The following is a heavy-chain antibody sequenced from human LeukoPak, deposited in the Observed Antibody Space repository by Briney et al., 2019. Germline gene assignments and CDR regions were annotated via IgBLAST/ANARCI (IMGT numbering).Heavy chain of an antibody. CDR3: ARANRIAVAGAFDI. CDR1: GFTFSSYS. J-gene: IGHJ3*02. Sequence: GGSLSLSCAASGFTFSSYSMNWVRQAPGKGLEWVSYISSSSSTIYYADSVRVRFTISTDNAKNSLYLQMNSLRDEDTAVYYCARANRIAVAGAFDIWGQGTMVTVSS. CDR2: ISSSSSTI. V-gene: IGHV3-48*02. D-gene: IGHD6-19*01.